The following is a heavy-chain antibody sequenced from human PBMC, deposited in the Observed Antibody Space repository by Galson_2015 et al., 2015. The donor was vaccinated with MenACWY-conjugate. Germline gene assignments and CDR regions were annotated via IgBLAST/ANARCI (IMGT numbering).Heavy chain of an antibody. Sequence: SLRLSCAASGFTFSSYGMHWVRQAPGKGLEWVAVISYDGSNKYYADSVKGRFTISRDNSKNTLYLQMNSLRAEDTAVYYCAKDVVPAANPYYYYGMDVWGQGTTVTVSS. J-gene: IGHJ6*02. CDR3: AKDVVPAANPYYYYGMDV. CDR1: GFTFSSYG. CDR2: ISYDGSNK. D-gene: IGHD2-2*01. V-gene: IGHV3-30*18.